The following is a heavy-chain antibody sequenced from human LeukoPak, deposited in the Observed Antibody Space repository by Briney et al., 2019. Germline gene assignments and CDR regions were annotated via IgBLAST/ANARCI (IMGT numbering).Heavy chain of an antibody. CDR2: INHSGST. CDR1: GGSFSGYY. V-gene: IGHV4-34*01. J-gene: IGHJ3*02. D-gene: IGHD7-27*01. Sequence: SETLSLTCAVYGGSFSGYYWSWIRQPPGKGLELIGEINHSGSTNYNPSLKSRVTISVDTSKNQFSLKLSSVTAADTAVYYCARAGRLWVAFDIWGQGTMVTVSS. CDR3: ARAGRLWVAFDI.